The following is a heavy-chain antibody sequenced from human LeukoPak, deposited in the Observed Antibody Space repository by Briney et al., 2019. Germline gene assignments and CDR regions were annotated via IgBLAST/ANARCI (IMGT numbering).Heavy chain of an antibody. Sequence: PETLSLTCTVSGGSISGYYWSWIRQPAGPELEWIGRIYTNGDTKFNPSLKSRVTMSVDTSKNQLSLKLRPVTAADTAVYYCARAAGAAGGQYFDYWGQGTLVTVSS. D-gene: IGHD6-13*01. CDR1: GGSISGYY. CDR2: IYTNGDT. J-gene: IGHJ4*02. V-gene: IGHV4-4*07. CDR3: ARAAGAAGGQYFDY.